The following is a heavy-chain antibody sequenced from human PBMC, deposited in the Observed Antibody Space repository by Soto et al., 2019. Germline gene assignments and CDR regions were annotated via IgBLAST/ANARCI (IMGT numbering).Heavy chain of an antibody. CDR2: ISRSGTT. J-gene: IGHJ5*02. CDR3: ATSLWFGTQVEL. CDR1: GGYVNDNY. D-gene: IGHD3-10*01. Sequence: QVQLQQWGAGLLKPSETLSLSCAVYGGYVNDNYYTWFRQPPGKGLEWIGEISRSGTTKYIPSLKSRASISVVTSQTQVSLKVTSGTAEDTAVYYCATSLWFGTQVELWGQGALVTVSS. V-gene: IGHV4-34*01.